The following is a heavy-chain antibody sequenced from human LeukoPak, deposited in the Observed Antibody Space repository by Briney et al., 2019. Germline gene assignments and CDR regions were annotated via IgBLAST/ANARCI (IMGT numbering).Heavy chain of an antibody. D-gene: IGHD6-19*01. V-gene: IGHV3-30-3*01. CDR3: ARDGNIAVAGRPPANYFDY. CDR1: GFTFSNYV. J-gene: IGHJ4*02. Sequence: GGSLRLSCAASGFTFSNYVMHWVRQAPGKGLEWVAVISYDGSNKYYADSVKGRFTISRDNSKNTLCLQMNSLRAEDTAVYFCARDGNIAVAGRPPANYFDYWGQGTLVTVSS. CDR2: ISYDGSNK.